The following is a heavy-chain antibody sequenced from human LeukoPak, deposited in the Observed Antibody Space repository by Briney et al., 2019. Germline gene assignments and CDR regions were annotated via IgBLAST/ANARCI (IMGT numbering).Heavy chain of an antibody. CDR1: GFTFSSYA. Sequence: GGSLRLSCAASGFTFSSYAMTWVRQAPGKGLEWVSSISPTSTHTWHADSVKGRFIISRDNAKNSLYLQINSLRVEDTAVYYCERDFLGESGAGGDWGHGTLVTVSP. CDR3: ERDFLGESGAGGD. CDR2: ISPTSTHT. D-gene: IGHD3-10*01. J-gene: IGHJ4*01. V-gene: IGHV3-21*01.